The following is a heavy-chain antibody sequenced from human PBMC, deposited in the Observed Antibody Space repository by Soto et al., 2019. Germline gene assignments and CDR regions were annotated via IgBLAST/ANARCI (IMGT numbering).Heavy chain of an antibody. CDR3: ARESHDILTGPPWVWYFDL. Sequence: QVQLQQWGAGPLRPLETLSLTCGVSGGSFSGYYWAWIRQSPGKGLEWIGEINDRGSINYNPSLKSRVSISVETSKNHYYLNLRSVTAADTAVYYCARESHDILTGPPWVWYFDLWGRGTLVTVSS. D-gene: IGHD3-9*01. CDR2: INDRGSI. V-gene: IGHV4-34*01. J-gene: IGHJ2*01. CDR1: GGSFSGYY.